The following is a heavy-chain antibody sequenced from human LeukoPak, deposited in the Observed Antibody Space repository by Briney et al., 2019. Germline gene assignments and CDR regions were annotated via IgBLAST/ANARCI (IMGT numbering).Heavy chain of an antibody. CDR1: GFTFSSYW. V-gene: IGHV3-74*03. J-gene: IGHJ6*02. Sequence: GGSLRLSCAASGFTFSSYWMHWVRQAPGKGLVWVSRINSDGSSTTYADSVKGRFTISRDNAKNTLYLQMNSLRAGDTAVYYCARIILLWFGEPLSGVDVWGQGTTVTVSS. CDR3: ARIILLWFGEPLSGVDV. CDR2: INSDGSST. D-gene: IGHD3-10*01.